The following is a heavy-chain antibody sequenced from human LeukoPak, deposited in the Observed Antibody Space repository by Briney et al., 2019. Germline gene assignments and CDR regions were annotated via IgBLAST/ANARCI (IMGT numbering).Heavy chain of an antibody. CDR3: ARGYCGGDCLGYFDL. CDR2: IYTSGST. Sequence: SETLSLTCTVSGGSISSGSYYWSWIRQPAGKGLEWIGRIYTSGSTNYNPSLKSRVTISVDTSKNQFSLKLSSVTAADTAVYYCARGYCGGDCLGYFDLWGRGTLVTVSS. V-gene: IGHV4-61*02. CDR1: GGSISSGSYY. J-gene: IGHJ2*01. D-gene: IGHD2-21*02.